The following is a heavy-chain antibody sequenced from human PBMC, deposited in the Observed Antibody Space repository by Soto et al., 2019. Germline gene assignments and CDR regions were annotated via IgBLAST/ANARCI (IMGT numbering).Heavy chain of an antibody. CDR1: GFTFSSYA. CDR3: AKVAGSASGMDV. D-gene: IGHD2-15*01. CDR2: ISGSGGST. Sequence: EVQLLESGGGLVQPGGSLRLSCAASGFTFSSYAMSWVRQAPGKGLEWVSAISGSGGSTYDADSVKGRFTISRDNSKNTLYLQMNSLSAEDTAVYYCAKVAGSASGMDVWGQGSTVTVSS. V-gene: IGHV3-23*01. J-gene: IGHJ6*02.